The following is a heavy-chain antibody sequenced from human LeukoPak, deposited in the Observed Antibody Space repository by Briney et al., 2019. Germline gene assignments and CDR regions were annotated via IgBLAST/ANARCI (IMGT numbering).Heavy chain of an antibody. CDR2: ISSSSSTI. J-gene: IGHJ4*02. V-gene: IGHV3-48*04. CDR1: GFTFSSYS. D-gene: IGHD3-22*01. Sequence: GGSLRLSCAASGFTFSSYSMNWVRQAPGKGLEWVSYISSSSSTIYYADSVKGRFTISRDNAKNSLYLQMNSLRAEDTAVYYCAKRYYYEGWGQGTLVTVSS. CDR3: AKRYYYEG.